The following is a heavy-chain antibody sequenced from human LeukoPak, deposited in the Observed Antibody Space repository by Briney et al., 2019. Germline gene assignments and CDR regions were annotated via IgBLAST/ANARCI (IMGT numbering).Heavy chain of an antibody. CDR2: ISSSSSYI. CDR1: GFTFSSYS. Sequence: GGSLRLSCAASGFTFSSYSMNWVRQAPGKGLEWVSSISSSSSYIYYADSVKGRFTISRDNSKNTLYLQMNSLRAEDTAVYYCARGVTSIDYYDTAVDYWGQGTLVTVSS. J-gene: IGHJ4*02. CDR3: ARGVTSIDYYDTAVDY. D-gene: IGHD3-22*01. V-gene: IGHV3-21*04.